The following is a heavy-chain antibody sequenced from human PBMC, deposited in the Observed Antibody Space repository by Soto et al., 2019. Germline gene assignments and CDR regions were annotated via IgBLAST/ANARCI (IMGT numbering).Heavy chain of an antibody. Sequence: SETLSLTCTVSGGSISSYYWSWIRQPPGKGLEWIGYIYYSGSTNYNPSPKSRDTISVDTSKNQFSLKLSSVTAADTAVYYCVRSNYFDYWGQGILVTVSS. CDR2: IYYSGST. V-gene: IGHV4-59*01. J-gene: IGHJ4*02. CDR3: VRSNYFDY. CDR1: GGSISSYY.